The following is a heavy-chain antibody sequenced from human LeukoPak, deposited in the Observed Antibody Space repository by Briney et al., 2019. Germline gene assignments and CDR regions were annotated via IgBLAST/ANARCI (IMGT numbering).Heavy chain of an antibody. CDR2: IKQDGSEK. Sequence: GGSLRLSCAASGFTFSSYWMSWVRQAPGKGLEWVANIKQDGSEKYYVDSVKGRFTIPRDNAKNSLYLQMNSLRAEDTAVYYCARSREILEWLLYRYYFDYWGQGTLVTVSS. CDR3: ARSREILEWLLYRYYFDY. D-gene: IGHD3-3*01. J-gene: IGHJ4*02. V-gene: IGHV3-7*01. CDR1: GFTFSSYW.